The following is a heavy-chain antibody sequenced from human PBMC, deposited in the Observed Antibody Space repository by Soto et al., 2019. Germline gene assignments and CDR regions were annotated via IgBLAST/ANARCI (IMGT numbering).Heavy chain of an antibody. Sequence: SETLSLTCTGSGGSISSSSYYWGWIRQPPGKGLEWIGSIYYSGSTYYNPSLKSRVTISVDTSKNQFSLKLSSVTAADTAFYYCARDSGYNYGYFRWFDPWGQGTLVTVSS. J-gene: IGHJ5*02. CDR2: IYYSGST. V-gene: IGHV4-39*07. CDR3: ARDSGYNYGYFRWFDP. D-gene: IGHD5-18*01. CDR1: GGSISSSSYY.